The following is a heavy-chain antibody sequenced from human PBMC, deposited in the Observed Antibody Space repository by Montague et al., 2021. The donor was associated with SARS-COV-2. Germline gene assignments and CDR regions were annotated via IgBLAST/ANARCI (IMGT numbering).Heavy chain of an antibody. J-gene: IGHJ4*02. CDR2: IYYSGDT. Sequence: SDTLSLTCTVSGGSISSSSYYWGWIRRPPGNGLEWIASIYYSGDTYHNPSLQSRVTMSLDTSRNQLSLKLSSVTAADTAIYYCATQAGGFTSGSLDYWGQGTLVTVSS. CDR3: ATQAGGFTSGSLDY. V-gene: IGHV4-39*07. CDR1: GGSISSSSYY. D-gene: IGHD6-13*01.